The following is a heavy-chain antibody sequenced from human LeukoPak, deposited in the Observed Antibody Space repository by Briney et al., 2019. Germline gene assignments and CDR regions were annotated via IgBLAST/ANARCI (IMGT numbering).Heavy chain of an antibody. J-gene: IGHJ6*02. V-gene: IGHV3-21*01. Sequence: GGSLRLSCAASGFTFSSYSMNWVRQAPGKGLEWVSSISSSSSYIYYADSVKGRFTISRDNAKNSLYLQMNSLRAEDMAVYYCARSGSDYPYYYGMDVWGQGTTVTVSS. D-gene: IGHD4-17*01. CDR1: GFTFSSYS. CDR3: ARSGSDYPYYYGMDV. CDR2: ISSSSSYI.